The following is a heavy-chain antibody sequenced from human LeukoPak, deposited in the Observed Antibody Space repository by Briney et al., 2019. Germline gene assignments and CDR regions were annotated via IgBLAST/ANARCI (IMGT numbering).Heavy chain of an antibody. CDR3: ARGVKGSGSYYFDY. V-gene: IGHV4-4*07. CDR2: IYTSGST. J-gene: IGHJ4*02. CDR1: GGSISSYY. D-gene: IGHD3-10*01. Sequence: SETLSLTCTVSGGSISSYYWSWIRQPAGKGLEWIGRIYTSGSTNYNPSLKSRVTTSVDTSKNQFSLKLSSVTAADTAVYYCARGVKGSGSYYFDYWGQGTLVTVSS.